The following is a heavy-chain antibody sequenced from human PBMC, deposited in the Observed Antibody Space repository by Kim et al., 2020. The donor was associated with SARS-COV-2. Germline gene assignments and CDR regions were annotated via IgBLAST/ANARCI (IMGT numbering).Heavy chain of an antibody. D-gene: IGHD1-26*01. V-gene: IGHV4-4*06. CDR3: ARVTGRGGSYWGHYMDV. J-gene: IGHJ6*03. Sequence: LKSRVTMSVDTSKNQFSLKLSSVTAADTAVYYCARVTGRGGSYWGHYMDVWGKGTTVTVSS.